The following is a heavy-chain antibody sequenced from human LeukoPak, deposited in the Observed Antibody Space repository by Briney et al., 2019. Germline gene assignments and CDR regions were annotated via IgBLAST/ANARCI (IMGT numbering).Heavy chain of an antibody. Sequence: GGSLRLSCAASGFTFSNYWMSWVRQAPGKGLEWVANIKPDGSEKFYVDSVKGRFTTSRDNARNSLHLQMNSLRAEDTAVYYCSRWGTYSSSWLGAFDIWGQGTVVTVSS. CDR3: SRWGTYSSSWLGAFDI. D-gene: IGHD6-13*01. J-gene: IGHJ3*02. CDR2: IKPDGSEK. V-gene: IGHV3-7*05. CDR1: GFTFSNYW.